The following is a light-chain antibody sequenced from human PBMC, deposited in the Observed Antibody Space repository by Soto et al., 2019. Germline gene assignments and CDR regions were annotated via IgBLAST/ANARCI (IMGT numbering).Light chain of an antibody. CDR1: MRDIGAYNL. CDR3: QSFDKYLSAVV. CDR2: EVR. Sequence: QSVLTQPASVSGSPGQSITISCAGTMRDIGAYNLVSWYQQHPGKAPRLIFYEVRHRPSGIPLRFSASKSGNTASLTISGLQAEDEADYYCQSFDKYLSAVVFGGGTKLTVL. J-gene: IGLJ2*01. V-gene: IGLV2-14*03.